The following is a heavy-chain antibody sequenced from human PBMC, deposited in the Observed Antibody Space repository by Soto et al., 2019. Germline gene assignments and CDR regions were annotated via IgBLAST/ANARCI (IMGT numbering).Heavy chain of an antibody. J-gene: IGHJ4*02. D-gene: IGHD3-3*02. CDR1: GGTFNSYI. Sequence: SVKVSCKPSGGTFNSYIITWVRQAPGQGLEWMGGIIPIFGSADYAPKLQGRVTITADESTSTAYMELSSLRSEDTAVYYCARAFASNKYYFDSWGQGTQVTVSS. CDR3: ARAFASNKYYFDS. V-gene: IGHV1-69*13. CDR2: IIPIFGSA.